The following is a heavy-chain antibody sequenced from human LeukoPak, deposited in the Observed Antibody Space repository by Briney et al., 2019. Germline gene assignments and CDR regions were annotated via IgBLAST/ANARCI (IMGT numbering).Heavy chain of an antibody. CDR3: ARDRHYDFVWGSYRDQYYFDY. Sequence: GGSLRLSCAASGFTFSSYAMSWVRQAPGKGLEWVSAISGSGGSTYYADSVKGRFTISRDNSKNTLYLQMNSLRAEDTAVYYCARDRHYDFVWGSYRDQYYFDYWGQGTLVTVSS. CDR1: GFTFSSYA. J-gene: IGHJ4*02. V-gene: IGHV3-23*01. CDR2: ISGSGGST. D-gene: IGHD3-16*02.